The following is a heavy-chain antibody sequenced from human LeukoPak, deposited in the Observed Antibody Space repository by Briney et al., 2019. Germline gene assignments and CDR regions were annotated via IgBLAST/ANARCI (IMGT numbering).Heavy chain of an antibody. CDR1: GFTFSSYW. CDR3: ARDDSSSWYGIDY. D-gene: IGHD6-13*01. CDR2: IKQDGSEK. Sequence: GGSLRLSCAASGFTFSSYWMSWIRQAPGKGLEWVANIKQDGSEKYYVDSVKGRFTISRDNAKNSLYLQMNSLRAEDTALYYCARDDSSSWYGIDYWGQGTLVTVSS. J-gene: IGHJ4*02. V-gene: IGHV3-7*03.